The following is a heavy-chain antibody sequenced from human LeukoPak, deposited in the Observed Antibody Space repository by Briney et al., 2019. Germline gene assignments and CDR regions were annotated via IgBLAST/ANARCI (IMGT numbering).Heavy chain of an antibody. Sequence: GGSLRLSCAASGFTFDDYGMSWVRQAPGKGLEWVSGINWNGGSTGYADSVKGRFTISRDNAKNSLYLQMNSLRAEDTALYYCARCQGYSGYGHYYYYYYMDVWGKGTTVTVSS. D-gene: IGHD5-12*01. V-gene: IGHV3-20*04. CDR1: GFTFDDYG. CDR2: INWNGGST. CDR3: ARCQGYSGYGHYYYYYYMDV. J-gene: IGHJ6*03.